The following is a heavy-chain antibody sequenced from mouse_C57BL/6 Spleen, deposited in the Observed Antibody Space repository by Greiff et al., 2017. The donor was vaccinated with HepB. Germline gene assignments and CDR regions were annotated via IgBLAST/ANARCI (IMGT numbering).Heavy chain of an antibody. V-gene: IGHV1-81*01. D-gene: IGHD1-1*01. Sequence: QVQLKESGAELARPGASVKLSCKASGYTFTSYGISWVKQRTGQGLEWIGEIYPRSGNTYYNEKFKGKATLTADKSSSTAYMELRSLTSEDSAVYFCAREDYGSSTEYFDVWGTGTTVTVSS. CDR2: IYPRSGNT. CDR1: GYTFTSYG. CDR3: AREDYGSSTEYFDV. J-gene: IGHJ1*03.